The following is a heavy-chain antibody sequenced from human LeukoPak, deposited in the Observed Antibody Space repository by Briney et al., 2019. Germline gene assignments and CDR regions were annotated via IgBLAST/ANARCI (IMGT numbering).Heavy chain of an antibody. Sequence: GGSLRLSCAASGFTLSENNVHWVRQAPGKGLEWVALISNDGNSKDYADSVKGRFTISRDNSKNTLYHQMNSLRAEDTAVYYCAREGYYYGSGTSDAFDIWGQGTMVTVSS. CDR1: GFTLSENN. D-gene: IGHD3-10*01. V-gene: IGHV3-30*14. CDR3: AREGYYYGSGTSDAFDI. J-gene: IGHJ3*02. CDR2: ISNDGNSK.